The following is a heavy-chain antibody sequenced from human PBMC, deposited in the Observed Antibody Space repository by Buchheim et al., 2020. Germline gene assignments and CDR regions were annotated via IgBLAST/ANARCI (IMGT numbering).Heavy chain of an antibody. J-gene: IGHJ1*01. CDR2: IFYSGNT. CDR3: ARGSGNSWHLLH. V-gene: IGHV4-59*01. CDR1: GGSISSDY. D-gene: IGHD6-13*01. Sequence: QVQLQESGPGQVKPSETLSLTCTVSGGSISSDYWSWIRQSPGKGLEWIGCIFYSGNTHYNPSLMSRVTISSDKSKNQFSLNLNSVTAADTAVYYCARGSGNSWHLLHWGQGTL.